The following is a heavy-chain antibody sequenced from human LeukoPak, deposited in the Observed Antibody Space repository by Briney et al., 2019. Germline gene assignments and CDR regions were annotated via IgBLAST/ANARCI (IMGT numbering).Heavy chain of an antibody. D-gene: IGHD3-16*02. Sequence: SETLSLTCDVSGYSISSGFYWGWIRQPPGKGLEWIGSMYHSGNTYHNPSLKSRVTISVDTSKNQFSLKLSSVTAADTAVYYCARGSYRFDYWGQGTLVTVSS. CDR3: ARGSYRFDY. CDR2: MYHSGNT. J-gene: IGHJ4*02. CDR1: GYSISSGFY. V-gene: IGHV4-38-2*01.